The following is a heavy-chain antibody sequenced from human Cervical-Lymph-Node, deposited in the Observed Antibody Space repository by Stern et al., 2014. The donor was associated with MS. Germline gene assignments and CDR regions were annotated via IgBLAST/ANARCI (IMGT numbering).Heavy chain of an antibody. V-gene: IGHV3-23*04. D-gene: IGHD2-8*02. J-gene: IGHJ6*02. CDR2: ISGSGGKS. CDR3: AKSGFCTGNSCSHYQYYAMDV. Sequence: EVQLVQSGGGLVQPGGSLRLSCAASGFTFDQHAMIWVRQAPGKGLECVSGISGSGGKSFYAESVRGRFTISKDMYKNTLYLQMNSLRAEDTAIYYCAKSGFCTGNSCSHYQYYAMDVWGQGTTVAVSS. CDR1: GFTFDQHA.